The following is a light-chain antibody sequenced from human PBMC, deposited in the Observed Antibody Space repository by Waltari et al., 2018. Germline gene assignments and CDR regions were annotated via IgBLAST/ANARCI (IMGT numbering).Light chain of an antibody. J-gene: IGKJ1*01. CDR1: QRLSSN. Sequence: ETVMTHSPATLSVSPGERATLSCRASQRLSSNLAWYQQKPGQAPWLLIYGASTRATGIPARFSGSESGTEFTLTISSLQSEDLAVYYCKQYNNWPTGTFGQGTKVEIK. CDR2: GAS. CDR3: KQYNNWPTGT. V-gene: IGKV3-15*01.